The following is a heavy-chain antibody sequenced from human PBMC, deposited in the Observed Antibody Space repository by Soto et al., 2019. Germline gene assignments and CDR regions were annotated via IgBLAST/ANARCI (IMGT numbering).Heavy chain of an antibody. V-gene: IGHV3-30*18. CDR2: ISYDGSNK. CDR1: GFTFSSYG. Sequence: GGSLRLSCAASGFTFSSYGMHWVRQAPGKGLEWVAVISYDGSNKYYADSVKGRFTISRDNSKNTLYLQMNSLRAEDTAVYYCAKPEYQLLIGGPSYWGQGTLVTVSS. D-gene: IGHD2-2*01. J-gene: IGHJ4*02. CDR3: AKPEYQLLIGGPSY.